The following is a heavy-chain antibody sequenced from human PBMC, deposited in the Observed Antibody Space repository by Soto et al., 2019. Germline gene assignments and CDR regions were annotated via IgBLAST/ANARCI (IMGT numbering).Heavy chain of an antibody. D-gene: IGHD1-1*01. CDR2: IIPILDIA. V-gene: IGHV1-69*04. CDR1: GGTFSSYT. CDR3: ARDQGMEGTNTIPHY. J-gene: IGHJ4*02. Sequence: SVKVSCKASGGTFSSYTISWVRQAPGQGLEWMGRIIPILDIANYAQKFQGRVTITADKSTSIAYMQLSSLRSEDTAVYYCARDQGMEGTNTIPHYWGQGTLVTVSS.